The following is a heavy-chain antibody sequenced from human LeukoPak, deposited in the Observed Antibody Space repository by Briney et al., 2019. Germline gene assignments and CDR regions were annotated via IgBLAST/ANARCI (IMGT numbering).Heavy chain of an antibody. D-gene: IGHD6-13*01. CDR3: VRTSSTWYGDY. CDR2: TYPGDSET. J-gene: IGHJ4*02. CDR1: GYTFASYL. Sequence: GESLKISCKGSGYTFASYLIGWVRQMPGKGLEWMGITYPGDSETRYSPSFQGQVTISADKSISTAYLQWSSLKASDTAMYYCVRTSSTWYGDYWGQGTLVTVSS. V-gene: IGHV5-51*01.